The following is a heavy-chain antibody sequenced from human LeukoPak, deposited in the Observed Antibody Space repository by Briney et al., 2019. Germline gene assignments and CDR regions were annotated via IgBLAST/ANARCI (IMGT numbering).Heavy chain of an antibody. CDR2: INHSGST. J-gene: IGHJ5*02. D-gene: IGHD4-17*01. CDR1: GGSISSSRYY. Sequence: PSETLSLTCTVSGGSISSSRYYWGWIRQPPGKGLEWIGEINHSGSTNYNPSLKSRVTISVDTSKNQFSLKLSSVTAADTAVYYCARSYGDYEYNWFDPWGQGTLVTVSS. V-gene: IGHV4-39*07. CDR3: ARSYGDYEYNWFDP.